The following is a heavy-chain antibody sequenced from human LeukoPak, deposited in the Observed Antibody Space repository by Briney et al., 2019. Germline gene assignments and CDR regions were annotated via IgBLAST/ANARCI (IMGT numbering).Heavy chain of an antibody. Sequence: SETLSLTCTVSGGSISSYYWSWIRQPPGRGLGWIGDIYNTGSTNYNPSHKSRVTISADTSKNQFSLKLISMTAADTAVYYCARKVYGDYYFDYWGQGTLVTVSS. CDR1: GGSISSYY. J-gene: IGHJ4*02. CDR3: ARKVYGDYYFDY. D-gene: IGHD4-17*01. CDR2: IYNTGST. V-gene: IGHV4-59*01.